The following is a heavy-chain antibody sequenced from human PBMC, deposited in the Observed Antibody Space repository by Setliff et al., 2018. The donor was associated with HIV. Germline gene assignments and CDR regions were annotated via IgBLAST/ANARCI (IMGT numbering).Heavy chain of an antibody. V-gene: IGHV4-30-4*08. CDR2: IYNSGST. CDR1: GDSISSGDYY. J-gene: IGHJ3*02. CDR3: ARDRWFGEPDAFDI. D-gene: IGHD3-10*01. Sequence: SETLSLTCTVSGDSISSGDYYWSWIRQPPGKGLEWIGYIYNSGSTYYEPSLRGRVTISIDRSKNQFSLKLSSVTAADTAVYYCARDRWFGEPDAFDIWGQGTMVTVSS.